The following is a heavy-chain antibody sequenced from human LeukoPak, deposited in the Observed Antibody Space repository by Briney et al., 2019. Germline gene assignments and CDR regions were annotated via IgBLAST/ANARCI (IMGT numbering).Heavy chain of an antibody. D-gene: IGHD3-22*01. J-gene: IGHJ1*01. CDR3: ARRRYYDSTGYFE. CDR2: IYYTGKT. CDR1: GDFISSSSYY. V-gene: IGHV4-39*02. Sequence: SETLSLTCTVSGDFISSSSYYWGWIRQPPGKGLEWIGDIYYTGKTYYNPSLKSRVFISIDTSKNYFSLNLNFVTAADTAVYYCARRRYYDSTGYFEWGRGSLVTVSS.